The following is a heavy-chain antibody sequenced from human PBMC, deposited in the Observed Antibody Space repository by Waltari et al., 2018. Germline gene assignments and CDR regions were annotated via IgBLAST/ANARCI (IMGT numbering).Heavy chain of an antibody. CDR1: GYSISSGYW. Sequence: QVQLQESGPGLVKPSEDLSLTCTVSGYSISSGYWWGWIRQPPGKGLEWIASIYYSGTTQYTPSLGSRATISADTSKNQFSLRLTSVTAADTAVYYCANNEWGLPVSWGQGTVVTVSS. CDR3: ANNEWGLPVS. J-gene: IGHJ5*02. V-gene: IGHV4-38-2*02. CDR2: IYYSGTT. D-gene: IGHD1-26*01.